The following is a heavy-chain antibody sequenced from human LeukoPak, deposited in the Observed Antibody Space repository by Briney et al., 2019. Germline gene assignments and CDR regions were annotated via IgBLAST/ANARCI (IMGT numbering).Heavy chain of an antibody. J-gene: IGHJ4*02. CDR1: GFTFHNYA. Sequence: GGPLRLSCTASGFTFHNYAMTWVRQAPGKGLDWVSTLSGTGTSKFYADPVKVRSTISRDNSKNMLYLQMSSLRAEDTAMYYCAKGYYDSHRGFFEYWGLGTLVTVSS. D-gene: IGHD3-3*01. V-gene: IGHV3-23*01. CDR2: LSGTGTSK. CDR3: AKGYYDSHRGFFEY.